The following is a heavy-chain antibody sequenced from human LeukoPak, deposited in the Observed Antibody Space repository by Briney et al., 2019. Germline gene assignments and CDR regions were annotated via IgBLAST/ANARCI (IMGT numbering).Heavy chain of an antibody. Sequence: GGSLRLSCAASGFTFSSYWMSWVRQAPGKGLEWVANINQDGSEKYYVDSVKGRFTISRDNSKNTLYLQMNSLRAEDTAVYYCAKDQRITMIVVVTNGLNYWGQGTLVTVSS. CDR3: AKDQRITMIVVVTNGLNY. J-gene: IGHJ4*02. D-gene: IGHD3-22*01. V-gene: IGHV3-7*03. CDR2: INQDGSEK. CDR1: GFTFSSYW.